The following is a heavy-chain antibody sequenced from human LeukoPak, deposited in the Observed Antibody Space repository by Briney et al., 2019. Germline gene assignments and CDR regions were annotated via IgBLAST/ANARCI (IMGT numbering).Heavy chain of an antibody. J-gene: IGHJ5*02. CDR1: GYTFTSYD. D-gene: IGHD3-16*01. CDR2: MNPNSGNT. CDR3: ARDRWSGPPIYGPFGDWFDP. V-gene: IGHV1-8*01. Sequence: ASVKVSCKASGYTFTSYDINWVRQATGQGLEWMGWMNPNSGNTGYAQKFQGRVTMTRNTSISTAYMELSSLRSEDTAVYYCARDRWSGPPIYGPFGDWFDPWGRGTLVTVSS.